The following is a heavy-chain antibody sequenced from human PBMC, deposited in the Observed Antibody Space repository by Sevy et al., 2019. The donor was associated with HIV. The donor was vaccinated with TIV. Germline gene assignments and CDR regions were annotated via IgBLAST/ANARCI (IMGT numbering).Heavy chain of an antibody. D-gene: IGHD3-16*01. CDR1: GFTFSVYW. Sequence: GGSLGLSCAASGFTFSVYWMNWVRQAPGKGLEWVANIKGDGSDKHYVDSVEGRFTISRDNGKNLLYLQMNSLRVEDTAVYYCAHETIGRFDSWGQGTLVTVSS. CDR3: AHETIGRFDS. J-gene: IGHJ4*02. V-gene: IGHV3-7*01. CDR2: IKGDGSDK.